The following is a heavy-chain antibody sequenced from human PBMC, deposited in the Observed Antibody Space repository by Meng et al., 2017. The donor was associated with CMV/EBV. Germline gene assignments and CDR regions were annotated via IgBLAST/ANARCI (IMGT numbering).Heavy chain of an antibody. CDR1: GYNCPTSW. CDR2: IDPADSYT. V-gene: IGHV5-10-1*01. J-gene: IGHJ4*02. Sequence: CKCSGYNCPTSWISWVRQMPGKGLEWRGRIDPADSYTNYNPSFQGHVTISADKSITTAYLQWSSLKASDTAMYYCARLRSSGWFLDYWGQGTLVTVSS. CDR3: ARLRSSGWFLDY. D-gene: IGHD6-19*01.